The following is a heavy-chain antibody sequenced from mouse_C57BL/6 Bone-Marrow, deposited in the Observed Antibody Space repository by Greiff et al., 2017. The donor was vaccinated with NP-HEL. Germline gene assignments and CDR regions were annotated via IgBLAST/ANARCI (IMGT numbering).Heavy chain of an antibody. J-gene: IGHJ3*01. CDR3: ARDGGDGSSPPWFAY. Sequence: EVMLVESGGGLVQSGRSLRLSCATSGFTFSDFYMEWVRQAPGKGLEWIAASRNKANDYTTEYSASVKGRFIVSRDTSQSILYLQMNALRAEDTAIYYCARDGGDGSSPPWFAYWGQGTLVTVSA. D-gene: IGHD1-1*01. CDR1: GFTFSDFY. CDR2: SRNKANDYTT. V-gene: IGHV7-1*01.